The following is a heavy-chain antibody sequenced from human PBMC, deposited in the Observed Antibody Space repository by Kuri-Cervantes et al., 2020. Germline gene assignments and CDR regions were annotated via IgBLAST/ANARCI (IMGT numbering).Heavy chain of an antibody. CDR1: GFTFSSYG. CDR3: AKDRGGYSGLDY. D-gene: IGHD1-26*01. V-gene: IGHV3-30*18. J-gene: IGHJ4*02. Sequence: GESLKISCAASGFTFSSYGMHWVRQAPGKGLEWVAVISYDGSNKYYADSVKGRFTISRDDSRNSLYLQMNSLRTEDTALYYCAKDRGGYSGLDYWGQGTLVTVSS. CDR2: ISYDGSNK.